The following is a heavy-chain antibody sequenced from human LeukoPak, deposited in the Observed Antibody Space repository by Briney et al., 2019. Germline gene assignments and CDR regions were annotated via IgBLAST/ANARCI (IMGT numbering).Heavy chain of an antibody. CDR2: IYYSGST. J-gene: IGHJ3*02. V-gene: IGHV4-59*12. Sequence: SETLSLICTVSGGSISSYYWSWIRQPPGKGLEWIGHIYYSGSTNYNPSLKSRVTMSVDTSKNQFSLKLSSVTAADTAVYYCARAGLGYCSGGSCSSAPLDAFDIWGQGTMVTVSS. CDR3: ARAGLGYCSGGSCSSAPLDAFDI. D-gene: IGHD2-15*01. CDR1: GGSISSYY.